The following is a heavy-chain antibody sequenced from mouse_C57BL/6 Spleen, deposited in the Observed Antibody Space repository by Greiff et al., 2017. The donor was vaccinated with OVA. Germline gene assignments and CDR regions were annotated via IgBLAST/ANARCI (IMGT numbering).Heavy chain of an antibody. V-gene: IGHV5-4*01. J-gene: IGHJ3*01. Sequence: EVLLVESGGGLVKPGGSLKLSCAASGFTFSSYAMSWVRQTPEQRLEWVATISAGGSYTYYPDNVKGRFTISRDKAKNTLYLQMSHLKSEDAAMDYCARDRDVRFACWGQGTLVTVSA. CDR1: GFTFSSYA. CDR3: ARDRDVRFAC. CDR2: ISAGGSYT. D-gene: IGHD3-3*01.